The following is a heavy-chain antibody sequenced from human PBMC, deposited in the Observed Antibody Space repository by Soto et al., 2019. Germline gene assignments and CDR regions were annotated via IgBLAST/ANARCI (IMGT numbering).Heavy chain of an antibody. CDR3: AGIGEDVYYGMDV. CDR2: IYSRGDA. J-gene: IGHJ6*02. D-gene: IGHD2-21*01. Sequence: PSETLSLTCSVSGGSMRSYYWNWLRQPAGKGLEWIGRIYSRGDANYNPSVKSRVTMSVDTSKNEFSLRLNSVTAADTAVYYCAGIGEDVYYGMDVWGQGTTVTVSS. V-gene: IGHV4-4*07. CDR1: GGSMRSYY.